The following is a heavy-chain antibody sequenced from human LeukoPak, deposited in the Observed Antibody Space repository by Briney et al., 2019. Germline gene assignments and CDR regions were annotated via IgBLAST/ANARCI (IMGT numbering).Heavy chain of an antibody. CDR2: IYYSGST. J-gene: IGHJ5*02. Sequence: SETLSLTCTVSGGSISSSSYYWGWIRQPPGKGLEWIGNIYYSGSTYYNPSLKSRVTISVDTSKNQFSLKLSSVTAADTAVYYCARDTPSYGDYGHNWFDPWGQGTLVTVSS. V-gene: IGHV4-39*07. D-gene: IGHD4-17*01. CDR3: ARDTPSYGDYGHNWFDP. CDR1: GGSISSSSYY.